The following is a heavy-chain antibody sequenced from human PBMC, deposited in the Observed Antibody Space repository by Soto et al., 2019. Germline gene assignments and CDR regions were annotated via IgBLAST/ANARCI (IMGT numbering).Heavy chain of an antibody. CDR3: ARDIVVVPAASFYYYYGMDV. D-gene: IGHD2-2*01. CDR2: IYYSGST. CDR1: GGSFSGYY. V-gene: IGHV4-34*01. Sequence: SETLSLTCAVYGGSFSGYYWGWIRQPPGKGLEWIGSIYYSGSTYYNPSLKSRVTISVDTSKNQFSLKLSSVTAADTAVYYCARDIVVVPAASFYYYYGMDVWGQGTTVTVSS. J-gene: IGHJ6*02.